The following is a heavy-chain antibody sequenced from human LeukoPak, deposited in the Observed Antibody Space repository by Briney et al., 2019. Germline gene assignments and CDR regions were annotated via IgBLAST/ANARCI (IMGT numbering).Heavy chain of an antibody. V-gene: IGHV4-59*01. D-gene: IGHD6-19*01. CDR1: GGSISSYY. CDR2: IYYSGST. J-gene: IGHJ4*02. CDR3: ATRRIAVAAPFDF. Sequence: SETLSLTCTVSGGSISSYYWSWIRQPPGKGLEWIGYIYYSGSTIYNPSLKSRVTISVDTSKTQFSLKLSSVTAADTAVYYCATRRIAVAAPFDFWGQGTLVTVSS.